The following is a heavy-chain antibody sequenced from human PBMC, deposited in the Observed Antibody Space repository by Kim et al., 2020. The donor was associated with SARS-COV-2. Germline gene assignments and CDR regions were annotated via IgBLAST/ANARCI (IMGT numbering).Heavy chain of an antibody. V-gene: IGHV3-48*02. CDR2: ISSSSSTI. Sequence: GGSLRLSCAASGFTFSSYSMNWVRQAPGKGLEWVSYISSSSSTIYYADSVKGRFTISRDNAKNSLYLQMNSLRDEDTAVYYCARKETYDSSGYLPSYWGQGTLVTVSS. CDR1: GFTFSSYS. D-gene: IGHD3-22*01. CDR3: ARKETYDSSGYLPSY. J-gene: IGHJ4*02.